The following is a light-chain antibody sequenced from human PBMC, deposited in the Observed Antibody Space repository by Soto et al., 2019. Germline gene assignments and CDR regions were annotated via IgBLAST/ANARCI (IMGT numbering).Light chain of an antibody. CDR3: ATWDDSLSGVV. Sequence: QSVLTQSPSASGTPGQWLTISCYGSTSNIGSNYVFWYQQLPGTAPRLLISRTNGRPSGVPDRFSASKSGTSASLAISGLRSEDEADYYCATWDDSLSGVVFGGGTKLTVL. CDR2: RTN. CDR1: TSNIGSNY. V-gene: IGLV1-47*01. J-gene: IGLJ2*01.